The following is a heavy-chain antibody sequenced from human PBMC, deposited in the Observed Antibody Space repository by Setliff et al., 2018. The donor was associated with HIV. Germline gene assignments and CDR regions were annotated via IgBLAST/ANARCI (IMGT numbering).Heavy chain of an antibody. V-gene: IGHV3-30*04. CDR1: GFSFSNYG. D-gene: IGHD3-3*01. Sequence: GGSLRLSCVASGFSFSNYGMKWVRQAPGKGLEWVAFISYDGSYEYYADSVKGRFTISRDNSKNTLYLQMNSLRAEDTAVYYCARDPFLAQGFWSGYYSDYWGQGTLVTVSS. CDR3: ARDPFLAQGFWSGYYSDY. J-gene: IGHJ4*02. CDR2: ISYDGSYE.